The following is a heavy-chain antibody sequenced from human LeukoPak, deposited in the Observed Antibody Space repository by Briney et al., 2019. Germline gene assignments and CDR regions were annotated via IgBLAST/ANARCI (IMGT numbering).Heavy chain of an antibody. V-gene: IGHV4-30-2*01. D-gene: IGHD4-17*01. CDR3: ARATTADLIDY. CDR1: GGSISSGGYS. J-gene: IGHJ4*02. CDR2: IYHSGST. Sequence: TLSLTCAVSGGSISSGGYSWSWIRQPPGKGLEWIGYIYHSGSTYYNPSLKSRVTISVDRSKNQFSLKLSSVTAADTAVYYCARATTADLIDYWGQGTLVTVSS.